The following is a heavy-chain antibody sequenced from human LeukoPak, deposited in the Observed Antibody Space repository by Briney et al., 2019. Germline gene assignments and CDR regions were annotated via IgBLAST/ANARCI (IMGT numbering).Heavy chain of an antibody. Sequence: ASVKVSCKASGYTFTSYYMHWVRQAPGQGLEWMGIINPSGGSTSYAQKFQGRVTITADESTSTAYMELSSLRSEDTAVYYCASLYGDYDYWGQGTLVTVSS. D-gene: IGHD4-17*01. J-gene: IGHJ4*02. CDR1: GYTFTSYY. CDR3: ASLYGDYDY. V-gene: IGHV1-46*01. CDR2: INPSGGST.